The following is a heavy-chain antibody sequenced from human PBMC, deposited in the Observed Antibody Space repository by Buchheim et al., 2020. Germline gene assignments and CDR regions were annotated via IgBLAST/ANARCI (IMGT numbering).Heavy chain of an antibody. CDR1: GFTFSNYG. V-gene: IGHV3-30*18. CDR3: AKDSWVGSTAAPGY. J-gene: IGHJ4*02. CDR2: ISYDGSNK. Sequence: QVQLVESGGGVVQPGRSLRLSCAASGFTFSNYGMHWVRQAPGKGLEWVAVISYDGSNKYYADSVKGRFTISRDNSKNTLYLQMNSLRAEDTAVYYCAKDSWVGSTAAPGYWGQGTL. D-gene: IGHD1-26*01.